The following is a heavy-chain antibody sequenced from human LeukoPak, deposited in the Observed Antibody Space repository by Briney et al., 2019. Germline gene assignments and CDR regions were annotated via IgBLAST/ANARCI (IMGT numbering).Heavy chain of an antibody. CDR2: IIPIFGTA. D-gene: IGHD3-9*01. Sequence: SVKVSCKASGGTFSSYAISWVRQAPGQGLEWMGGIIPIFGTANYAQKFQGRVTITADESTSTTYMELSSLRREDTAVYYCARSSYYDILTGYGPRYYYYGMDVWGKGTTVTVSS. V-gene: IGHV1-69*13. J-gene: IGHJ6*04. CDR1: GGTFSSYA. CDR3: ARSSYYDILTGYGPRYYYYGMDV.